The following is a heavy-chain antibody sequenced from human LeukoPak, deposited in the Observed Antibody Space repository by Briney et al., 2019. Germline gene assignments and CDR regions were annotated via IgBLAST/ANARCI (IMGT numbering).Heavy chain of an antibody. D-gene: IGHD6-13*01. J-gene: IGHJ4*02. CDR3: AKDRLAAAGTGSDY. V-gene: IGHV3-23*01. Sequence: GGSLRLSCAASGFTFSNYAMNWVRQAPGKGLEWVSSISGSGGSTYYSGSVKGRFTISRDNSKNTLYLQMHSLRAEDSAIYNCAKDRLAAAGTGSDYWGQGTLVTVSS. CDR2: ISGSGGST. CDR1: GFTFSNYA.